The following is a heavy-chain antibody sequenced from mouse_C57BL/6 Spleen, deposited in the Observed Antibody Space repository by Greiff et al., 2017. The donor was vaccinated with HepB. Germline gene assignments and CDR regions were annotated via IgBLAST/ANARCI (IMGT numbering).Heavy chain of an antibody. CDR2: INPSNGGT. J-gene: IGHJ2*01. CDR1: GYTFTSYW. CDR3: ARWDYGSSSFDY. V-gene: IGHV1-53*01. D-gene: IGHD1-1*01. Sequence: QVQLQQPGAELVKPGASVKLSCKASGYTFTSYWMHWVKQRPGRGLEWIGNINPSNGGTNYNEKFKSKATLTVDKSSSTAYMQLSSLTSEDSAVYYCARWDYGSSSFDYWGQGTTLTVSS.